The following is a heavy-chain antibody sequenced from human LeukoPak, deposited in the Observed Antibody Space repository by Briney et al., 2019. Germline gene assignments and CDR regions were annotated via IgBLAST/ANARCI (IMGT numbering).Heavy chain of an antibody. J-gene: IGHJ4*02. CDR2: IFYSGST. V-gene: IGHV4-39*07. D-gene: IGHD2-2*03. Sequence: SETLSLTCTVSGGSISTSNYYWGWIRQPPGKGLEWIGNIFYSGSTYYSPSLKSRVTISLDTSRNQFSLKLNSVTAADTAVYYCAKDSNWILFDDWGQGTLVTVSS. CDR3: AKDSNWILFDD. CDR1: GGSISTSNYY.